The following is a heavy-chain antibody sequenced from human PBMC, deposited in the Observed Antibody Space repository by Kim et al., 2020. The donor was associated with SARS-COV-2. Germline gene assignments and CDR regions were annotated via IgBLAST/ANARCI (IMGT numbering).Heavy chain of an antibody. CDR2: INTNTGNP. CDR1: GYTFTSYA. V-gene: IGHV7-4-1*02. Sequence: ASVKVSCKASGYTFTSYAMNWVRQAPGQGLEWMGWINTNTGNPTYAQGFTGRFVFSLDTSVSTAYLQISSLKAEDTAVYYCARDTGATTIFGVVIYPPLAFDIWGQGTMVTVSS. J-gene: IGHJ3*02. CDR3: ARDTGATTIFGVVIYPPLAFDI. D-gene: IGHD3-3*01.